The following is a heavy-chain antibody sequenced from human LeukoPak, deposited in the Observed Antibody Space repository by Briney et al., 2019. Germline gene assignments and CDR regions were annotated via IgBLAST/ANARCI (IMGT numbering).Heavy chain of an antibody. CDR2: IKTDGSIT. V-gene: IGHV3-74*01. CDR1: GFGFSNFW. J-gene: IGHJ4*02. CDR3: TREADPAFSASSSPDF. Sequence: GGSLRLSCAASGFGFSNFWMHWVRQAPGKGLEWVSRIKTDGSITAYADSVKGRFTISRDNAKNTLYLHMHSLKGEDTATYFCTREADPAFSASSSPDFWGQGTPVTVS. D-gene: IGHD6-6*01.